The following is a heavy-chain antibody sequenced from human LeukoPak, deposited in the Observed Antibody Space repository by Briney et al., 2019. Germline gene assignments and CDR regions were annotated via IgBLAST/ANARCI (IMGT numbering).Heavy chain of an antibody. V-gene: IGHV4-59*01. D-gene: IGHD1-26*01. J-gene: IGHJ6*02. Sequence: PSETLSLTCSVSGGTIRSYYWSWIRQPPGKGLEWIGYISYSGSTKYNPSLESRVTISVDTSKSQFSLKLRSVTAADTAVYYCARDRTYSDSSTTYFYGMDVWGHGTTVTVSS. CDR3: ARDRTYSDSSTTYFYGMDV. CDR2: ISYSGST. CDR1: GGTIRSYY.